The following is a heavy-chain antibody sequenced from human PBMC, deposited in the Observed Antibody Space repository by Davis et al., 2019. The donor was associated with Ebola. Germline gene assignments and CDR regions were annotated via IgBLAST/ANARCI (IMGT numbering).Heavy chain of an antibody. CDR1: NSSFSSGYH. J-gene: IGHJ6*02. D-gene: IGHD3-22*01. CDR2: IYTNGGT. CDR3: ARDRHDSRAYGFWGQGTLVTVSSGMDV. Sequence: SETLSLTCTVSNSSFSSGYHWGWIRQPAGKGLEWVGHIYTNGGTKYNPSLEGRVTISLDTSNNQFSLKLTSVTAADTAIYFCARDRHDSRAYGFWGQGTLVTVSSGMDVWGQGTTVTVSS. V-gene: IGHV4-61*09.